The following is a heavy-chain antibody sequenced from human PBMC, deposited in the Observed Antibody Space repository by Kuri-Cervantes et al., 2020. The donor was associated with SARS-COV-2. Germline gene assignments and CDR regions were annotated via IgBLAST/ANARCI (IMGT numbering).Heavy chain of an antibody. CDR3: ASIVTGDSSGYY. V-gene: IGHV3-53*01. D-gene: IGHD3-22*01. Sequence: GESLKISCAASGFTVSSNYMSWVRQAPGKGLEWVSFIYSGGSTYYADSVKGRFTISRDNSKNTLYLQMNSLRAEDTAVYYCASIVTGDSSGYYWGQGTLVTVSS. CDR2: IYSGGST. CDR1: GFTVSSNY. J-gene: IGHJ4*02.